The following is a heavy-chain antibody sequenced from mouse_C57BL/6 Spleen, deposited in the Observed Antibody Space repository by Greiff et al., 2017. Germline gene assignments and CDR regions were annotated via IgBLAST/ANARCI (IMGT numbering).Heavy chain of an antibody. CDR2: IYPGDGDT. D-gene: IGHD2-4*01. CDR3: ARVYYDYDSYWYFDV. CDR1: GYAFSSYW. V-gene: IGHV1-80*01. J-gene: IGHJ1*03. Sequence: LQQSGASVKISCKASGYAFSSYWMNWVKQRPGKGLEWIGQIYPGDGDTNYNGKFKGKATLTADKSSSTAYMQLSSLTSEDSAVYFCARVYYDYDSYWYFDVWGTGTTVTVSS.